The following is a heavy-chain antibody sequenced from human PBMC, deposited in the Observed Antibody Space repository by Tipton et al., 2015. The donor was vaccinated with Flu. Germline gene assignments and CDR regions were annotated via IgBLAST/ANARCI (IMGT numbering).Heavy chain of an antibody. Sequence: TLSLTCTVSGGSISSSGYYWGWIRQSPGKGLEWIGSFYHVGDTYYNPSLKSRVTISVDMSKNQFSLKLRSVTAADTAVYYCARDGAARGWFDPWGQGTLVTVSS. D-gene: IGHD6-6*01. CDR3: ARDGAARGWFDP. J-gene: IGHJ5*02. CDR1: GGSISSSGYY. V-gene: IGHV4-39*07. CDR2: FYHVGDT.